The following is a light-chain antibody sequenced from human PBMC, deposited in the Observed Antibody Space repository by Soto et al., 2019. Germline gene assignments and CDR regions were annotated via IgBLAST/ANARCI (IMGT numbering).Light chain of an antibody. CDR3: QQYNSYSATWT. CDR1: QSISSW. CDR2: KAS. Sequence: DIQMTQSPSTLSASVGDRVTITCRASQSISSWLAWYQQKPGKAPKLLIYKASSLESGVPSRFSGSGSGTEFTHTISSLQPDDFANYYCQQYNSYSATWTFGQGTKVEIK. J-gene: IGKJ1*01. V-gene: IGKV1-5*03.